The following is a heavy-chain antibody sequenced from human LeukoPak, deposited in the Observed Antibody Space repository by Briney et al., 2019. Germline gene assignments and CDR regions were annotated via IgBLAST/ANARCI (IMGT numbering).Heavy chain of an antibody. CDR2: ISSSSSAI. Sequence: GGSLRLSCAASGFTFSSYSMNWVRQAPGKGLEWISYISSSSSAIYYADSVKGRFAISRDNAKNSLYLQMNSLRDEDTAVYYCVRDRFYSFDYWGQGTLVTVSS. CDR3: VRDRFYSFDY. CDR1: GFTFSSYS. V-gene: IGHV3-48*02. J-gene: IGHJ4*02.